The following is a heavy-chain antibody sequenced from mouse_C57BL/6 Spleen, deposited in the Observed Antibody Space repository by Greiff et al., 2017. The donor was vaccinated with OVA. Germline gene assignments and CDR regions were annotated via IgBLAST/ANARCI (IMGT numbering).Heavy chain of an antibody. CDR3: ARYRVDAMDY. J-gene: IGHJ4*01. CDR1: GYTFTSYW. CDR2: IHPNSGST. Sequence: QVQLKQSGAELVKPGASVKLSCKASGYTFTSYWMHWVKQRPGQGLEWIGMIHPNSGSTNYNEKFKSKATLTVDKSSSTAYMQLSSLTSEDSAVYYCARYRVDAMDYWGQGTSVTVSS. V-gene: IGHV1-64*01. D-gene: IGHD1-1*01.